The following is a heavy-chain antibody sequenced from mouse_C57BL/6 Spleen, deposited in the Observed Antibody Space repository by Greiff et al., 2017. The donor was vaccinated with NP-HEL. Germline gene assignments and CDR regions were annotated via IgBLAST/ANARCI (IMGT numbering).Heavy chain of an antibody. V-gene: IGHV1-82*01. CDR3: ARQDYYGSSYGY. D-gene: IGHD1-1*01. CDR2: IYPGDGDT. J-gene: IGHJ2*01. Sequence: QVQLQQSGPELVKPGASVKISCKASGYAFSSSWMNWVKQRPGQGLEWIGRIYPGDGDTNYNGKFKGKATLTADKSSSTAYMQLSSLTSEDSAVYFCARQDYYGSSYGYWGQGTTLTVSS. CDR1: GYAFSSSW.